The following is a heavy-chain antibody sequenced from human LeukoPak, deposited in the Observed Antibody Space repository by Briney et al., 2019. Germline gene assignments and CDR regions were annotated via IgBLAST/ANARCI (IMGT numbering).Heavy chain of an antibody. CDR1: GFTFSSYV. CDR3: AKDFRDGYNPYYFDY. Sequence: GGSLRLSCAASGFTFSSYVMSWVRQAPGKGLEWVSALSGSSGDTYYADSVKGRFPISRDNSKNTLYLQMNSLRDEDTAVYYCAKDFRDGYNPYYFDYWGQGTLVTVSS. CDR2: LSGSSGDT. J-gene: IGHJ4*02. V-gene: IGHV3-23*01. D-gene: IGHD5-24*01.